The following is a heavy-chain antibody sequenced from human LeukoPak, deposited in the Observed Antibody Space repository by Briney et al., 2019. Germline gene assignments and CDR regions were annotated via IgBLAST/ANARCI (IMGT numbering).Heavy chain of an antibody. V-gene: IGHV3-23*01. Sequence: TGGSLRLSCAASRFTFSSYAMSWVRQAPGKGLEWVSAISGSGGSTYYADSVKGRFTISRDNSKNTLYLQMNSLRAEDTAVYYCAKDREGWSSSWYVDYWGQGTLVTVSS. CDR2: ISGSGGST. J-gene: IGHJ4*02. CDR1: RFTFSSYA. D-gene: IGHD6-13*01. CDR3: AKDREGWSSSWYVDY.